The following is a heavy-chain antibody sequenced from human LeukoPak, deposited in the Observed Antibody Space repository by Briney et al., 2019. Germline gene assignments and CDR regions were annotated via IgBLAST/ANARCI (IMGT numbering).Heavy chain of an antibody. V-gene: IGHV4-39*07. D-gene: IGHD2-21*02. J-gene: IGHJ2*01. CDR2: IYSSGST. CDR1: GGSISSSYYY. CDR3: ARDFLYGGDAFWYFNL. Sequence: SETLSLTCTVSGGSISSSYYYWGWIRQPPGKGLEWIGSIYSSGSTYYNPSLKSRVTISVDKSKNQFSLKLSSVTAADTAVYYCARDFLYGGDAFWYFNLWGRGTLVTVSS.